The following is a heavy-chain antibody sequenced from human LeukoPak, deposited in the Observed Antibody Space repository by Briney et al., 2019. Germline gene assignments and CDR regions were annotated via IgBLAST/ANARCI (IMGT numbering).Heavy chain of an antibody. Sequence: SETLSLTCAVYGGSFSGYYWSWIRQPPGKGLEWIGEINHSGSTNYNPSLKSRVTISVDTSKNQFSLKLSSVTAADTAVYYCARRGYYDSSGCSYWGQETLVTVSS. CDR1: GGSFSGYY. CDR3: ARRGYYDSSGCSY. CDR2: INHSGST. J-gene: IGHJ4*02. V-gene: IGHV4-34*01. D-gene: IGHD3-22*01.